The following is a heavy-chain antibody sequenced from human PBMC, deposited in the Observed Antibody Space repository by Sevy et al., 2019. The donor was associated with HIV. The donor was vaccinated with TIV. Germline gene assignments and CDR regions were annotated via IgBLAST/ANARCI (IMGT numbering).Heavy chain of an antibody. CDR3: ARGVRTYEAFDL. J-gene: IGHJ3*01. V-gene: IGHV3-21*01. Sequence: GGSLRLSCAASGFTFSDYNMNWVRQAPGKGLEWVSYISGLSNYIYYADSVKGRFSISRDNAKNSLFLQMNSLTAEDTAFYYGARGVRTYEAFDLWGQGTMVTVSS. CDR2: ISGLSNYI. CDR1: GFTFSDYN.